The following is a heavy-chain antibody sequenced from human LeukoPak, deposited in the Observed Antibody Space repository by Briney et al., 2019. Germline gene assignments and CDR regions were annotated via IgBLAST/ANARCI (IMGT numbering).Heavy chain of an antibody. CDR1: GGFISSNF. V-gene: IGHV4-4*07. D-gene: IGHD6-19*01. CDR3: AREHVGYSSGWHDLDF. CDR2: IYTSGIT. Sequence: TSETLSLTCSVSGGFISSNFWSWIRQPAGKGLEWIGRIYTSGITNYNPSLKSRVTMSVDTSKKQFSLSLSSVTAADTAVYYCAREHVGYSSGWHDLDFWGQGALVTVSS. J-gene: IGHJ4*02.